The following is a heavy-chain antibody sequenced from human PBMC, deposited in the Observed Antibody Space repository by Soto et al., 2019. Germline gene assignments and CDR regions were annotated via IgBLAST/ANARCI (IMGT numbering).Heavy chain of an antibody. D-gene: IGHD6-13*01. V-gene: IGHV1-2*04. Sequence: QVQLVQSGAEVKKPGASVKVSCKASGYTFTGYYMHWVRQAPGQGLEWMGWINPNRGGTNHAQKFQGWVNMTRDTSISTAYMELSRLRSDDTAVYYCARDLSDSSSGDRLDYWGQGTLVTVSS. J-gene: IGHJ4*02. CDR2: INPNRGGT. CDR3: ARDLSDSSSGDRLDY. CDR1: GYTFTGYY.